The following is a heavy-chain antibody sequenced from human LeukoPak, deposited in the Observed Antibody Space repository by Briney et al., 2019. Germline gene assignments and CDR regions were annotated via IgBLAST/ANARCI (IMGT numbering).Heavy chain of an antibody. CDR1: GVSIIRTDYY. CDR3: ARVGYSYGPFDY. D-gene: IGHD5-18*01. CDR2: IYHSGST. V-gene: IGHV4-39*07. Sequence: PSETLSLTCTVSGVSIIRTDYYWGWIRQPPGKGLEWIGSIYHSGSTHYNPSLESRVSVSVDTSKSQFSLRLSSVTAADTAVYYCARVGYSYGPFDYWGQGTLVTVSS. J-gene: IGHJ4*02.